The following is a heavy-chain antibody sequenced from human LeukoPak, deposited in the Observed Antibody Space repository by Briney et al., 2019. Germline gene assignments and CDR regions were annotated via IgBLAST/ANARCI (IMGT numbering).Heavy chain of an antibody. CDR1: GFTLSSYW. CDR2: IKQDGSVK. CDR3: ARTIRGY. D-gene: IGHD3-10*01. V-gene: IGHV3-7*03. Sequence: GGSLRLSCAASGFTLSSYWMSWVRQAPGKGLEWVANIKQDGSVKYYVDSVKGRFTISRDNAKNSLYLQMNSLGVEDTAVYYCARTIRGYWGQGTLVTVSS. J-gene: IGHJ4*02.